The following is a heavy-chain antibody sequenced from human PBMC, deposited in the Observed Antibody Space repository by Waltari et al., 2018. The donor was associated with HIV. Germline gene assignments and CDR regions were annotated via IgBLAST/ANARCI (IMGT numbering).Heavy chain of an antibody. J-gene: IGHJ6*02. V-gene: IGHV4-4*02. CDR2: IYHSGST. CDR1: GGSYRRSKW. CDR3: ARGRERPHYYYYGMDV. Sequence: QVQQQDSGPGLVKPSGTVSLTCAVSGGSYRRSKWLTWYTQHHEKALDWIGEIYHSGSTNYNPSLKSRVTISVDKSKNQFSLKLSVVTAADTAVYYCARGRERPHYYYYGMDVWGQWTTVTVSS.